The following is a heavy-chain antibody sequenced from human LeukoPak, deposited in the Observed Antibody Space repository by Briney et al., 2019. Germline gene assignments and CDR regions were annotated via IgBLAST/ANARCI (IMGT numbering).Heavy chain of an antibody. CDR1: GFTFSSYA. Sequence: AGGSLRLSCAASGFTFSSYAMHWVRQAPGKGLEWVAVISYDGSNKYYADSVKGRFTISRDNSKNTLYLQMNSLRAEDTAVYYCARAGVQGATGYWGQGTLVTVSS. J-gene: IGHJ4*02. D-gene: IGHD1-26*01. CDR2: ISYDGSNK. CDR3: ARAGVQGATGY. V-gene: IGHV3-30-3*01.